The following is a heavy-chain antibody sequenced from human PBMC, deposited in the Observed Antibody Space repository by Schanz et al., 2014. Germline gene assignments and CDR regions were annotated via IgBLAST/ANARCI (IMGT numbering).Heavy chain of an antibody. CDR1: GFTFSSYA. CDR3: AKDRSWDYDSSGYFDY. CDR2: ISGGGGTT. J-gene: IGHJ4*02. D-gene: IGHD3-22*01. Sequence: ELQLLESGGGLVQPGGSLRLSCAASGFTFSSYAMSWVRQAPGKGLEWVSAISGGGGTTYYADSVKGRFTISRDNSKNTLYLQMNSLRAEDTAVYYCAKDRSWDYDSSGYFDYWGQGTLXTVSS. V-gene: IGHV3-23*01.